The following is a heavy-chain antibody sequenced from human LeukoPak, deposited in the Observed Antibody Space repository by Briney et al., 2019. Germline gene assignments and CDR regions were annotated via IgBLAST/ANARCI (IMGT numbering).Heavy chain of an antibody. J-gene: IGHJ4*02. Sequence: GGSLRLSCAASGFTFSSYAMHWVRQAPGKGLEWVAVISYDGSNKYYADSVKGRFTISRDNSKNTLYLQMNSLRAEDTAVYYCARRVPSQVITDYFDYWGQGTLVTVSS. CDR1: GFTFSSYA. V-gene: IGHV3-30-3*01. D-gene: IGHD3-16*01. CDR3: ARRVPSQVITDYFDY. CDR2: ISYDGSNK.